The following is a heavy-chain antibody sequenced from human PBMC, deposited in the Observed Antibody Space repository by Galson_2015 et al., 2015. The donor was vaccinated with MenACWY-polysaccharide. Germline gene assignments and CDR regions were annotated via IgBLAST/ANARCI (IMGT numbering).Heavy chain of an antibody. CDR2: ISWNSDII. Sequence: LRLSCAASGFTFDDYAMHWVRQAPGKGLEWVSGISWNSDIIGYADSVKGRFTISRDSAKNSLYLQMNSLRPEDTALYYCAKGYSYSKSPVDYWGQGTLVAVST. CDR3: AKGYSYSKSPVDY. J-gene: IGHJ4*02. D-gene: IGHD2-15*01. V-gene: IGHV3-9*01. CDR1: GFTFDDYA.